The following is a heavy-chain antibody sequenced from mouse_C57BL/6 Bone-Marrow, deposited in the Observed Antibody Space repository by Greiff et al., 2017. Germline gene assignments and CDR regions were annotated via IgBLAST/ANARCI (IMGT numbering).Heavy chain of an antibody. V-gene: IGHV14-4*01. J-gene: IGHJ3*02. CDR1: GFNIKDDY. CDR2: IDPENGDT. CDR3: TTGGY. Sequence: EVKLEESGAELVRPGASVKLSCTASGFNIKDDYMHWVKQRPEQGLEWIGWIDPENGDTEYASKFQGKATITADTSSNTAYLQLSSLTSEDTAVXYCTTGGYWGQGTLVTVSA.